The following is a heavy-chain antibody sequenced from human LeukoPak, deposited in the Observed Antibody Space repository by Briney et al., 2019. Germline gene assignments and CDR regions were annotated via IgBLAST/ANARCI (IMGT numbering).Heavy chain of an antibody. CDR3: ARDFREYSSGWYDFDY. J-gene: IGHJ4*02. D-gene: IGHD6-19*01. CDR2: INPNSGGT. Sequence: ASVKVSCKASVYTFTGYYMHWVRQAPGQGLEWMGWINPNSGGTNYAQKFQGRVTTTRDTSISTAYMELSRLRSDDTAVYYCARDFREYSSGWYDFDYWGQGTLVTVSS. V-gene: IGHV1-2*02. CDR1: VYTFTGYY.